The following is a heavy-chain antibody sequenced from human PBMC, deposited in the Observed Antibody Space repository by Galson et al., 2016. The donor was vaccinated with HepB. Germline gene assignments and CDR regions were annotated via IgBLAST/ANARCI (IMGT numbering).Heavy chain of an antibody. J-gene: IGHJ4*02. CDR1: GFSFSDYG. Sequence: SLRLSCAASGFSFSDYGMNWVRQAPGKGLQWVSAISGGGVRTWSADFMKGRFTISRDNSRNMLFLEMNSLRAEDTAGYYCAKTITIFGVNTYFDYWGQGTPVTVSS. V-gene: IGHV3-23*01. D-gene: IGHD3-3*01. CDR3: AKTITIFGVNTYFDY. CDR2: ISGGGVRT.